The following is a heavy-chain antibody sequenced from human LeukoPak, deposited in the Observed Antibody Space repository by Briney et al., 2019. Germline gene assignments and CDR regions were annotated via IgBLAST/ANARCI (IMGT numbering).Heavy chain of an antibody. D-gene: IGHD1-26*01. Sequence: PSETLSLTCTVSGGSISSYYWSWIRQPPGKGLEWIGYIYYSGSTNYNPSLKSRVTISVDTSKNQFSLKLSSVTAADTAVYYCARATKYWDVLDYWGQGTLVTVSS. CDR3: ARATKYWDVLDY. J-gene: IGHJ4*02. CDR1: GGSISSYY. CDR2: IYYSGST. V-gene: IGHV4-59*01.